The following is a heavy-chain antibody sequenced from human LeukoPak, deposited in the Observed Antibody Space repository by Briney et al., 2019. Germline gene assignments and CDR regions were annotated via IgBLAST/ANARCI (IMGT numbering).Heavy chain of an antibody. CDR1: GFTFSNYA. D-gene: IGHD2-15*01. Sequence: GGSLRLSCVTSGFTFSNYAMSWVRQAPGKGLELVSGIYGSDDKTVYGDAVKGRFTISRDNSKNTLYLQMNSLRADDTAVYYCAKTQGYYDAWGQGALVTVSS. CDR2: IYGSDDKT. J-gene: IGHJ5*02. CDR3: AKTQGYYDA. V-gene: IGHV3-23*01.